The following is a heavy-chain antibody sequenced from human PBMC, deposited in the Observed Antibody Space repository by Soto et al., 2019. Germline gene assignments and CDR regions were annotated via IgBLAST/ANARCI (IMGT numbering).Heavy chain of an antibody. J-gene: IGHJ4*02. D-gene: IGHD3-10*01. CDR1: GFIFNSYA. CDR3: AKDGDLYSGYFDH. CDR2: LTSTGGT. Sequence: PGGSLRLSCAASGFIFNSYAMSWVRQAPGKGLEWVSTLTSTGGTYYADSVKGRFPISRDNSKNTLYLQMNNLRAEDTAVYYCAKDGDLYSGYFDHWGQGTLVTVSS. V-gene: IGHV3-23*01.